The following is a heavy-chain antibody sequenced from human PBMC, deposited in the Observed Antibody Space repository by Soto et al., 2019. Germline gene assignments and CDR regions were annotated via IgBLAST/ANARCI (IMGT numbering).Heavy chain of an antibody. J-gene: IGHJ5*02. Sequence: GGSLRLSCAASGFTFSSYAMHWVRQAPGKGLEWVAVISYDGSNKYYADSVKGRFTISRDNSKNTLYLQMNSLRAEDTAVYYCARDGLAAAGNPFDPWGQGTLVTVSS. V-gene: IGHV3-30-3*01. CDR3: ARDGLAAAGNPFDP. CDR2: ISYDGSNK. D-gene: IGHD6-13*01. CDR1: GFTFSSYA.